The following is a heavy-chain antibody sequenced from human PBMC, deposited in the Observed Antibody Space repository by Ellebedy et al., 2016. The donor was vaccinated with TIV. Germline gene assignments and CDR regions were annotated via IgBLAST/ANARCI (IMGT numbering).Heavy chain of an antibody. Sequence: GESLKISXAASGFTFSSYWMHWVRQAPGKGLVLVSRINKDGSSTNYADSVKGRFTISRDNAKNTLHLQMNSLRAEDTAVYYCGRDGVWGGDYWGQGTLVTVSA. CDR2: INKDGSST. CDR3: GRDGVWGGDY. J-gene: IGHJ4*02. D-gene: IGHD2-8*01. V-gene: IGHV3-74*01. CDR1: GFTFSSYW.